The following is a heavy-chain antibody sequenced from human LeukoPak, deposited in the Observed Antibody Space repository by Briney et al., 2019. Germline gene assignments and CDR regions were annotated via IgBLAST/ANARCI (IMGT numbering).Heavy chain of an antibody. V-gene: IGHV1-69*01. Sequence: SVKVSCKASGGTFSSYATSWVRQAPGRGLEWMGGIIPIFGTANYAQKFQGRVTITADESTSTAYMELSSLRSEDTAVYYCARDAAPYCSSTSCLYFDYWGQGTLVTVSS. D-gene: IGHD2-2*01. CDR3: ARDAAPYCSSTSCLYFDY. CDR1: GGTFSSYA. CDR2: IIPIFGTA. J-gene: IGHJ4*02.